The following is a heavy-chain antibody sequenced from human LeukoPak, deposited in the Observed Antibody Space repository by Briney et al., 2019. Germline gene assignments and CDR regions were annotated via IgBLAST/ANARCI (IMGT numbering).Heavy chain of an antibody. CDR2: TREDGSEK. CDR3: AKDRVVVPAAMLGY. J-gene: IGHJ4*02. Sequence: GGSLRLSCTASGFTFSTYWMSWVRQAPGKGLEWVANTREDGSEKYYVDSVKGRFTISRDNSKNTLYLQMNSLRAEDTAVYYCAKDRVVVPAAMLGYWGQGTLVTVSS. D-gene: IGHD2-2*01. V-gene: IGHV3-7*03. CDR1: GFTFSTYW.